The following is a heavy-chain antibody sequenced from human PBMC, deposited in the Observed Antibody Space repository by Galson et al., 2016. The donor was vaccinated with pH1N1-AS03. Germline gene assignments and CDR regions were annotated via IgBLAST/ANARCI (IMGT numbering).Heavy chain of an antibody. CDR2: ISSDGDK. Sequence: SLRLSCAASGFTFSSYSIHWVHQAPGKGLEYVSAISSDGDKYYTDSVKGRFTISRDKSKNTVYLQMGSLRPEDVAVYYCAREAEHYYYALDVWGQGTTVTVSS. V-gene: IGHV3-64*02. CDR3: AREAEHYYYALDV. CDR1: GFTFSSYS. J-gene: IGHJ6*02.